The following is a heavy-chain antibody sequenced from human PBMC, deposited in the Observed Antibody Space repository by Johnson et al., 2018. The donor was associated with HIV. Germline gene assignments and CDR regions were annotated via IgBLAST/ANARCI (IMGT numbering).Heavy chain of an antibody. CDR2: KRYDGSNK. Sequence: QVQLVESGGGVVQPGGSLRLSCAASGFTFSTFGMHWVRQAPGKGLEWVSFKRYDGSNKYYADSVKGRFTISRDNSKNTLYLQMNSLRAEDTAVYYCAKDRGLLDAFDIWGQGTMVTVSS. J-gene: IGHJ3*02. CDR1: GFTFSTFG. V-gene: IGHV3-30*02. CDR3: AKDRGLLDAFDI.